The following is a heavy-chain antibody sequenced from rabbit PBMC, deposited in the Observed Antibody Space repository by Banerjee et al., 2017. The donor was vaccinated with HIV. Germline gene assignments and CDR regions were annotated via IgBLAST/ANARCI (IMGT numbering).Heavy chain of an antibody. D-gene: IGHD1-1*01. J-gene: IGHJ4*01. CDR1: GFSFSSSYY. CDR3: ARSTSGYDIGDL. CDR2: IYTTSGNT. Sequence: QSLEESGGDLVKPGASLTLTCTASGFSFSSSYYMCWVRQAPGKGLEWIACIYTTSGNTYYASWAKGRFTISKTSSTTVTLQMTSLTAADTATYFCARSTSGYDIGDLWGPGTLVTVS. V-gene: IGHV1S40*01.